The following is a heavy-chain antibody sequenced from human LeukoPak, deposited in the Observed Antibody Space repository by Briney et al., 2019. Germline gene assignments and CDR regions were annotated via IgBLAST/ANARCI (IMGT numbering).Heavy chain of an antibody. V-gene: IGHV4-39*01. J-gene: IGHJ4*02. D-gene: IGHD3-9*01. CDR1: GASVSSSNYY. CDR2: IYYIGST. CDR3: ARHRHDILTGYYPSSIDY. Sequence: SETLSLTCTVSGASVSSSNYYWGWIRQPPGKGLEWIGSIYYIGSTYYNPSLKSRVTISVDTSKNQFSLKLSSVTAADTAVYYCARHRHDILTGYYPSSIDYWGQGTLVTVSS.